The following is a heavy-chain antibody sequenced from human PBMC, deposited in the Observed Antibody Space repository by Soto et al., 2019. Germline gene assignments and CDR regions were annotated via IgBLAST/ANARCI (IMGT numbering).Heavy chain of an antibody. D-gene: IGHD1-1*01. CDR2: IWYDGSNK. J-gene: IGHJ4*02. CDR1: GFTFSSYG. CDR3: ARDRWGDVYNDLDY. Sequence: QVQLVESGGGVVQPGRSLRLSCAASGFTFSSYGMHWVRQAPGKGLEWVAVIWYDGSNKYYADSVKGRFTISRDNSKNTLYLQMNSLRADDTAVYYCARDRWGDVYNDLDYWGQGTLVTVSS. V-gene: IGHV3-33*01.